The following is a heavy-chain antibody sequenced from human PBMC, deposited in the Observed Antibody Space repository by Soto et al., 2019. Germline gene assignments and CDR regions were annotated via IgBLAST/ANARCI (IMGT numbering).Heavy chain of an antibody. D-gene: IGHD3-9*01. V-gene: IGHV2-5*02. CDR1: GFSLSTSEVG. J-gene: IGHJ4*02. Sequence: QITLKESGPTLVKPTQTLTLTCTFSGFSLSTSEVGVGWIRQPPGKGLEWLALIYWDDDKRYSPSLKSRLTVTKDTSRNQVVLTMTNMDPLDTATYYCAHRFDWYYFDTWGQGTLVTVSS. CDR2: IYWDDDK. CDR3: AHRFDWYYFDT.